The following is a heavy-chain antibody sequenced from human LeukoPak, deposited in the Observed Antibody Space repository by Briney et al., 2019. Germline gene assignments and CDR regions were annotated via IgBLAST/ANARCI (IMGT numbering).Heavy chain of an antibody. J-gene: IGHJ6*03. V-gene: IGHV1-69*05. CDR2: IIPIFGTA. Sequence: SVKVSCKASGGTFTSYAISWVRQAPGQGLEWMGGIIPIFGTANYAQKFQGRVTITTDASTSTAYMELSSLRSEETAVYYCARDRGSIAALHDYYYYMDVWGKRTTVTVSS. D-gene: IGHD6-6*01. CDR1: GGTFTSYA. CDR3: ARDRGSIAALHDYYYYMDV.